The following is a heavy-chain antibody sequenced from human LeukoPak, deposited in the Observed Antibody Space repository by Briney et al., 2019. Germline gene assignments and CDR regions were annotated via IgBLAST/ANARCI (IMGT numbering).Heavy chain of an antibody. CDR3: ARGGSGHNN. Sequence: PGGSLRLSCAASGFTFSSYGMHWVRQAPGKGLEWVAVISYDGSNKYYADSVKGRFTISRDNSKNTLYLQMNSLRAEDTAVYYCARGGSGHNNWGQGTLVTVSS. D-gene: IGHD2-15*01. V-gene: IGHV3-30*03. J-gene: IGHJ4*02. CDR1: GFTFSSYG. CDR2: ISYDGSNK.